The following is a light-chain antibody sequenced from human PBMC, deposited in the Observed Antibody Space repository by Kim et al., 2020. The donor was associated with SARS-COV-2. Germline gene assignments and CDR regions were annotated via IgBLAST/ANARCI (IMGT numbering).Light chain of an antibody. CDR1: QSVSSY. V-gene: IGKV3-11*01. J-gene: IGKJ2*03. CDR3: QQRSNWPPRVS. CDR2: DAS. Sequence: EIVLTQSPATLSLSPGERATLSCRASQSVSSYLAWYQQKPGQAPRLLIYDASNGATGIPARFSGSGSGTDFTLTISSLEPEDFAVYYGQQRSNWPPRVSFGQGTKLEI.